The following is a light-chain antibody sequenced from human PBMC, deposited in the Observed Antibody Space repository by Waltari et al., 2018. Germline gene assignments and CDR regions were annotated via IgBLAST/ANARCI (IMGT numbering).Light chain of an antibody. J-gene: IGKJ2*01. V-gene: IGKV3-20*01. Sequence: DIVMTQSPGTLSLSPGERATLSCRASQSVSSSYLAWYQQKPGQAPRLLIYDTSNRATGIPDRFSGSGSGTDFTLTISRLEPEDFAVYYCQQYGSSPNTFGQGTKLEI. CDR2: DTS. CDR3: QQYGSSPNT. CDR1: QSVSSSY.